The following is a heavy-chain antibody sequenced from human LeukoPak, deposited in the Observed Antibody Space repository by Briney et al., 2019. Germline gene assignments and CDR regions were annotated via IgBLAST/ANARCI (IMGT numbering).Heavy chain of an antibody. D-gene: IGHD5-12*01. J-gene: IGHJ4*02. CDR3: ARSNQFGGYVFDY. V-gene: IGHV3-53*01. CDR1: GFTVSSDY. CDR2: IYSGGDT. Sequence: PGGSLRLSCAASGFTVSSDYMSWVRQAPGKGLDWVAVIYSGGDTYYADSVKGRFTVSRDNSKNTVYLQMNSLRAEDTAVYYCARSNQFGGYVFDYWGQGTLVTVSS.